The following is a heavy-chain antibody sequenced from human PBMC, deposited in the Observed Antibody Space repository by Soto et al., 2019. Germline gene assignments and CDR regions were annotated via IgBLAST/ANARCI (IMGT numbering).Heavy chain of an antibody. D-gene: IGHD6-19*01. Sequence: SETLSLTCAVSGGSISSSNWWSWVRQPPGKGLEWIGGIYHSGSTNYNPSLKSRVTISVDTSKDQFSLKLSSVTAADTAVYYCARSYATGWFYFDYWGQGSLVTVSS. CDR2: IYHSGST. CDR1: GGSISSSNW. CDR3: ARSYATGWFYFDY. V-gene: IGHV4-4*02. J-gene: IGHJ4*02.